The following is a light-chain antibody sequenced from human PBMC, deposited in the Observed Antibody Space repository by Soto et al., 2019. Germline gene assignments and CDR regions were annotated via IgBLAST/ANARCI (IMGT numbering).Light chain of an antibody. CDR3: QHGHSGLT. CDR1: PTIATY. Sequence: DIQMTQSPSFLSASVGDRVTITCRASPTIATYLNWYQQKPGKAPKLLIYAASNLDGGVPSRFSGSGSVTDFTLTSRSLQPEDFATYYCQHGHSGLTFGHGTKVQIK. V-gene: IGKV1-39*01. CDR2: AAS. J-gene: IGKJ4*01.